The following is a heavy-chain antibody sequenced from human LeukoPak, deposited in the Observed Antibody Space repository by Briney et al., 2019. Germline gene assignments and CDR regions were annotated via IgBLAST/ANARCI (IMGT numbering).Heavy chain of an antibody. Sequence: ASVKVSCKASGYTFTSYGISWVRQAPGQGLEWMGWMNPNSGNTGYAQKFQGRVTMTRNTSISTAYMELSSLRSEDTAVYYCARGLMGYYDFWSGPHDWGQGTLVTVSS. V-gene: IGHV1-8*02. CDR1: GYTFTSYG. D-gene: IGHD3-3*01. J-gene: IGHJ4*02. CDR3: ARGLMGYYDFWSGPHD. CDR2: MNPNSGNT.